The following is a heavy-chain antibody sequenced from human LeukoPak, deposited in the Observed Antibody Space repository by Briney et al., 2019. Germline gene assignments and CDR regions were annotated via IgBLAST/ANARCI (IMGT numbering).Heavy chain of an antibody. CDR1: GFTFSSYE. D-gene: IGHD5-18*01. CDR3: ARDTRLWFDYYYMDV. Sequence: PGGSLRLSCAASGFTFSSYEMNWVRQAPGKGLEWVSYISSSGSTIYYADSVKGRFTISRDNAKNSLYLQMNSLRAEDTAVYYCARDTRLWFDYYYMDVWGKGTTVTVSS. V-gene: IGHV3-48*03. CDR2: ISSSGSTI. J-gene: IGHJ6*03.